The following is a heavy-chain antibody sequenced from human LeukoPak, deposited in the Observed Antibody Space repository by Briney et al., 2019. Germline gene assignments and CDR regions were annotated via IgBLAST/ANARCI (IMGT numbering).Heavy chain of an antibody. V-gene: IGHV3-48*04. CDR2: ISSSGTTI. CDR3: ARPTPLGYHYY. Sequence: GGSLRLSCAASGFTFSSYTMNWVRQAPGKGLEWLSYISSSGTTIYYADSVKGRFTISRDNAKNSLYLQMNSLRADDTAVYYCARPTPLGYHYYWGQGTLVTVSS. CDR1: GFTFSSYT. J-gene: IGHJ4*02. D-gene: IGHD5-12*01.